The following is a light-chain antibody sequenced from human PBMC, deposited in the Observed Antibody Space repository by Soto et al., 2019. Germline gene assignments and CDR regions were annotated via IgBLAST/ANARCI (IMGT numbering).Light chain of an antibody. J-gene: IGKJ3*01. V-gene: IGKV1-5*03. CDR3: QHYNSYPFT. Sequence: DIQMTQSPSTLSASVGDRVTITCRASQSISSWLAWYQQKPGKAPKVLIYKASSLESGVPSRFSGSGSGTEFTLTISSLQPDDFATYYCQHYNSYPFTFGPGTKVDFK. CDR1: QSISSW. CDR2: KAS.